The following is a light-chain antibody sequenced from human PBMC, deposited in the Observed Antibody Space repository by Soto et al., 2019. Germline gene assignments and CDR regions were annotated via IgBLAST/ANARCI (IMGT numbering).Light chain of an antibody. CDR2: EVT. Sequence: QSALAQPASVSGSPEQSVTISCTGTSCDVGTYNLVSWYQQHPGKAPKLLIYEVTNRPSGVSNRFSGSKSGNTASLTISGLQAEDEADYYCNSYTTLSNRVFGTGTKLTVL. CDR1: SCDVGTYNL. J-gene: IGLJ1*01. CDR3: NSYTTLSNRV. V-gene: IGLV2-14*02.